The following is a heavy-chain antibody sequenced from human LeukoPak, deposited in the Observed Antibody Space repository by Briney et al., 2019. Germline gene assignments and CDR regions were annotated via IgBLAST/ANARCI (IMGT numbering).Heavy chain of an antibody. CDR3: ATRSGSQASYYYYGMDV. D-gene: IGHD3-10*01. Sequence: VASVKVSCKASGYTFTSYAMHWVHQAPGQRLEWMGWINAGNGNTKYSQKFQGRVTITRDTSASTAYMELSSLRSEDTAVYYCATRSGSQASYYYYGMDVWGQGTTVTVSS. CDR2: INAGNGNT. CDR1: GYTFTSYA. V-gene: IGHV1-3*01. J-gene: IGHJ6*02.